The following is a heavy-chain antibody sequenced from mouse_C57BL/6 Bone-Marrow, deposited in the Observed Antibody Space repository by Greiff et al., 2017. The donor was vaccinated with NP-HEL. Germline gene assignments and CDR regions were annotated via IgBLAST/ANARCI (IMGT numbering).Heavy chain of an antibody. J-gene: IGHJ1*03. Sequence: VQLQQSGPELVKPGASVKIPCKASGYTFTDYNMDWVKQSHGKSLEWIGDINPNNGGTIYNQKFKGKATLTVDKSSSTAYMELRSLTSEDTAVYYCARDPSYDSKDWYFDVWGTGTTVTVSS. V-gene: IGHV1-18*01. CDR3: ARDPSYDSKDWYFDV. D-gene: IGHD2-5*01. CDR1: GYTFTDYN. CDR2: INPNNGGT.